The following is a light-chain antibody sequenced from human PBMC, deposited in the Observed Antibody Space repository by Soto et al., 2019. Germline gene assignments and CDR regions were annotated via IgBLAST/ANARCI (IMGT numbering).Light chain of an antibody. Sequence: EIQMTQSPSSVSASLGDRVTITCRASQGVSNWVAWYQQKPGKAPNLLIYAASTLHNGVPSRFSGSGSETEFTLTINSLQPEDFATYYCQQASSFPYTLGQGTKVDIK. CDR1: QGVSNW. CDR3: QQASSFPYT. V-gene: IGKV1D-12*01. CDR2: AAS. J-gene: IGKJ2*01.